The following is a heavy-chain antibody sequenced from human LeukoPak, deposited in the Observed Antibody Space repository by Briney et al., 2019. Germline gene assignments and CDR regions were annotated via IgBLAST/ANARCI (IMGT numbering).Heavy chain of an antibody. CDR1: GFTVSSNL. CDR3: ARDKVWIAAAVGYFDY. D-gene: IGHD6-13*01. CDR2: SYSAGAT. Sequence: PGGSLTLSCAASGFTVSSNLMTWVRQSPGRGLEWLSSSYSAGATYYADSVKGQFTISRDHSKNTLYLQMNSLRAEDTAVYYCARDKVWIAAAVGYFDYWGQGTLVTVSS. V-gene: IGHV3-53*05. J-gene: IGHJ4*02.